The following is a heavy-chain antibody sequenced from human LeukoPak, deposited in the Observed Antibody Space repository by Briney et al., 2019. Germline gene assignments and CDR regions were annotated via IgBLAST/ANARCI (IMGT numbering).Heavy chain of an antibody. J-gene: IGHJ3*02. Sequence: PGGSLRLSCAASGFTFSSYSMTWVRQAPGEGLEWVSYISSSSSTIYYADSVKGRFTISRDNAKNSLYLQMNSLRAEDTAVYYCARALQYSSSLDAFDIWGQGTMVTVSS. CDR3: ARALQYSSSLDAFDI. V-gene: IGHV3-48*01. CDR2: ISSSSSTI. CDR1: GFTFSSYS. D-gene: IGHD6-6*01.